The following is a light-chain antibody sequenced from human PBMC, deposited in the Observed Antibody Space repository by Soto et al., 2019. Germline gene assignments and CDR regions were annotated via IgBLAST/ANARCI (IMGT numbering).Light chain of an antibody. CDR3: QQYDNLFT. Sequence: DIQMTQSPSSLSASVGDRVTITCQASQDISNYLNWYQQKPGKAPQLLIYGASNLETGVPSRFSGSGSGTDFTFTISSLQPEDIATYYCQQYDNLFTFGPGTKVAIK. J-gene: IGKJ3*01. CDR2: GAS. V-gene: IGKV1-33*01. CDR1: QDISNY.